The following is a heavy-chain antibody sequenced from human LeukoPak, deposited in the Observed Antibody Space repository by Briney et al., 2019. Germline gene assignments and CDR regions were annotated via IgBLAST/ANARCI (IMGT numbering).Heavy chain of an antibody. D-gene: IGHD6-13*01. CDR2: IYYSGST. J-gene: IGHJ4*02. CDR3: ASFAGTHFDY. V-gene: IGHV4-39*01. Sequence: SETLSLTCTVSGGSIGSSSYYWGWIRQPPGKGLEWIGSIYYSGSTYYNPSLKSRVTISVDTSKNQFSLKLSSVTAADTAVYYCASFAGTHFDYWGQGTLVTVSS. CDR1: GGSIGSSSYY.